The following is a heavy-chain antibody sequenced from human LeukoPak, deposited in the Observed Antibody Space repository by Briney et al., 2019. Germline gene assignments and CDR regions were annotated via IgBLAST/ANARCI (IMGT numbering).Heavy chain of an antibody. CDR3: ARDTSWFDP. V-gene: IGHV3-53*01. J-gene: IGHJ5*02. CDR1: GFTFTDYA. Sequence: GGSLRLSCAASGFTFTDYAMNWVRQAPGKGLEWVSVIYSGGSTYYADSVKGRFTISRDNSKNTLYLQMNSLRAEDTAVYYCARDTSWFDPWGQGTLVTVSS. CDR2: IYSGGST. D-gene: IGHD2-2*01.